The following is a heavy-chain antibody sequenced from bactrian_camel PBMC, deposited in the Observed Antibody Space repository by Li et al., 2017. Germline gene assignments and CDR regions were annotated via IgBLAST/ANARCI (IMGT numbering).Heavy chain of an antibody. J-gene: IGHJ4*01. CDR2: INSGGGST. V-gene: IGHV3S40*01. D-gene: IGHD3*01. CDR1: GFTFKTHA. Sequence: VESGGGVVPPGTSLRLSCVASGFTFKTHAMSWVRQAPGKGIEWVSTINSGGGSTYYADSVKGRFTISRDNAKTTMYLQMSRLKPEDTAVYHCAEHGWVVDVRCDWTQGTQVTVS.